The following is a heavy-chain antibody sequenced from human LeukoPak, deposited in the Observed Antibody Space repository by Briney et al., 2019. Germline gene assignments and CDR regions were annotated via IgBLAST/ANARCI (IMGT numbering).Heavy chain of an antibody. CDR2: INPNSGGT. D-gene: IGHD2-2*01. CDR1: GYTFTGYY. J-gene: IGHJ1*01. V-gene: IGHV1-2*02. Sequence: ASVKVSCKASGYTFTGYYMHWVRQAPGQGLEWMGWINPNSGGTNYAQKFQGRVTMTRDTSISTAYMELSRLRSDDTAVYYCARGLVPADNRGYFQHWGQGTLVTVSS. CDR3: ARGLVPADNRGYFQH.